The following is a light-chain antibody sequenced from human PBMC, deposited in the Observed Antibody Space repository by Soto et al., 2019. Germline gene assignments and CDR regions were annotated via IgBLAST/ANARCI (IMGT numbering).Light chain of an antibody. CDR2: ATS. V-gene: IGKV3D-20*02. J-gene: IGKJ3*01. CDR1: QSVSRTY. CDR3: QQRSNWLFT. Sequence: EIVLTQSPGTLSLSPGERATLSCRASQSVSRTYLAWYQQKPVQAPRLLIYATSSRATGIPDRFSGSGSGTDFTLTISSLEPEDFAVYYCQQRSNWLFTFGPGTKVDIK.